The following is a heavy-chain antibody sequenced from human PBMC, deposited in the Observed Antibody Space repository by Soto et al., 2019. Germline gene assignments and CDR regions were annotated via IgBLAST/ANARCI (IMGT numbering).Heavy chain of an antibody. CDR1: GFTFSVSD. CDR2: IRGKNNNYAT. D-gene: IGHD6-19*01. V-gene: IGHV3-73*02. J-gene: IGHJ6*02. CDR3: TRHEEVRRAVFYGMYV. Sequence: ERQLVQSGGGVVQPGGSLKLSCAAFGFTFSVSDMNWVRQASGKGLECVGRIRGKNNNYATTYAASMTGRFSISRDESDNTEFLQMSSLKTEDTAIYYSTRHEEVRRAVFYGMYVWGQGTTVTVSS.